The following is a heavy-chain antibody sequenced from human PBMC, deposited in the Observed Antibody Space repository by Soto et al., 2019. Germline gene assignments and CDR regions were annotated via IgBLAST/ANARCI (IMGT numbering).Heavy chain of an antibody. CDR1: GYTFTSHD. CDR2: INPGSGNT. V-gene: IGHV1-8*01. Sequence: ASVKVSCKASGYTFTSHDIIWVRQAAGQGLEWMGWINPGSGNTGYAQKFQGRVTLTRSTSISTTYMELNKLRSEDTAVYYCTRGLPDYSGSDFNWYFDLWGRGTLVTVSS. CDR3: TRGLPDYSGSDFNWYFDL. D-gene: IGHD4-4*01. J-gene: IGHJ2*01.